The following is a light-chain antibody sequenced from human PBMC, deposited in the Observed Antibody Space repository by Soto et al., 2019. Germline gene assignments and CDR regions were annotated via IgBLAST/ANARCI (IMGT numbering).Light chain of an antibody. CDR1: QSISTY. J-gene: IGKJ1*01. CDR3: QQNYNTPWT. Sequence: DIQMTQSPSSLSASVGDRVTITCRASQSISTYLNWHQQKPGKPPKVLIYGASSLQSGVPSRFSGSGSGTDFTLTISSLQPEDFATYYCQQNYNTPWTFGQGTKVEIK. V-gene: IGKV1-39*01. CDR2: GAS.